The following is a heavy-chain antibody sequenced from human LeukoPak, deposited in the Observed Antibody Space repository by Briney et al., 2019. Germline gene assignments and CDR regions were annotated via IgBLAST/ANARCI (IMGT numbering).Heavy chain of an antibody. D-gene: IGHD6-19*01. J-gene: IGHJ4*02. Sequence: GGSLRLSCAASGFTFSSYWMTWVRQAPGKGLEWVANIKLDGSEKNYVDSVKGRFTISRDNAKNSLYLQMKSLRAEDTAVHYCARDYSSSGWPIGFWGQGTLVTVSS. CDR2: IKLDGSEK. CDR3: ARDYSSSGWPIGF. V-gene: IGHV3-7*05. CDR1: GFTFSSYW.